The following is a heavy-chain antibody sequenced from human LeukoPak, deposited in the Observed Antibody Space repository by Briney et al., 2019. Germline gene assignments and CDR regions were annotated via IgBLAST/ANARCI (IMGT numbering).Heavy chain of an antibody. CDR3: ARERRYGSGSYYNGAYGMDV. V-gene: IGHV3-20*04. Sequence: GGSLRLSCAASGFTVSSNYMSWVRQAPGKGLEWVSGINWNGGSTGYADSVKGRFTISRDNAKNSLYLQMNSLRAEDTALYYCARERRYGSGSYYNGAYGMDVWGQGTTVTVSS. CDR2: INWNGGST. D-gene: IGHD3-10*01. CDR1: GFTVSSNY. J-gene: IGHJ6*02.